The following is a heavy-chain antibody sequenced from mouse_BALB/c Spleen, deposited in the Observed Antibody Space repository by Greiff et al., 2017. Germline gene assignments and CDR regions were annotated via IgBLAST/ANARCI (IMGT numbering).Heavy chain of an antibody. D-gene: IGHD1-2*01. CDR2: INPYNDGT. V-gene: IGHV1-14*01. J-gene: IGHJ2*01. Sequence: EVQLQQSGPELVKPGASVKMSCKASGYTFTSYVMHWVKQKPGQGLEWIGYINPYNDGTKYNEKFKGKATLTSDKSSSTAYMELSSLTSEDSAVYYCAREVGDYDYDYFDYWGQGTTLTVSS. CDR1: GYTFTSYV. CDR3: AREVGDYDYDYFDY.